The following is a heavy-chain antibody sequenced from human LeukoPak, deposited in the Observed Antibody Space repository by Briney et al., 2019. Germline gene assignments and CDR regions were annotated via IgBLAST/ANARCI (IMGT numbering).Heavy chain of an antibody. V-gene: IGHV3-48*03. CDR3: AREGFLGVVPAAIDYYYMDV. D-gene: IGHD2-2*01. CDR2: ISSSGSTI. J-gene: IGHJ6*03. CDR1: GFTFSSYE. Sequence: GGSLRLSCAASGFTFSSYEMNWVRQAPGKGLEWVSYISSSGSTIYYADSVKGRFTISRDNAKNSLYLQMNSLRAEDTAVYYCAREGFLGVVPAAIDYYYMDVWGKGTTVTISS.